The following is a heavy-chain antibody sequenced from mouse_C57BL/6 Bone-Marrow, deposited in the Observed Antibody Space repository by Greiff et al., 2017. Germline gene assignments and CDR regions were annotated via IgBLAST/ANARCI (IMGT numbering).Heavy chain of an antibody. V-gene: IGHV1-69*01. Sequence: QVQLQQPGAELVMPGASVKLSCKASGYTFTSYWMHWVKQRPGQGLEWIGEIDPSDSYTNYNQKFKGKSTLTGEKSYSTAYMQLSSLTSEDSAVYYGARDTVVANYNAMDFWGQGTAVTVTS. CDR3: ARDTVVANYNAMDF. D-gene: IGHD1-1*01. J-gene: IGHJ4*01. CDR1: GYTFTSYW. CDR2: IDPSDSYT.